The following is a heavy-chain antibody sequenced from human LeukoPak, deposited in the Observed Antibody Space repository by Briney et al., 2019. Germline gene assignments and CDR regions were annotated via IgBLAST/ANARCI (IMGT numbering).Heavy chain of an antibody. V-gene: IGHV3-33*01. CDR1: GFTFSSYG. CDR3: ASSPVVSHFAFDY. Sequence: GGSLRLSCAASGFTFSSYGMHWVRQAPGKGLEWVAVIWYDGSNKYYADSVKGRFTISRDNSKNTLYLQMNSLRAEDTAVYYCASSPVVSHFAFDYWGQGTLVTVSS. CDR2: IWYDGSNK. J-gene: IGHJ4*02. D-gene: IGHD2-15*01.